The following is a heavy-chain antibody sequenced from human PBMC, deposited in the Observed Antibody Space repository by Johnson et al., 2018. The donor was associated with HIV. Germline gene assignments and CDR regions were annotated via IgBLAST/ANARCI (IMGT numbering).Heavy chain of an antibody. CDR1: GFTFSTYG. CDR3: ARHFRDRPQGAAFDI. CDR2: IYRGGST. Sequence: QVQLVESGGGLVQPGGSLRLSCAASGFTFSTYGMHWVRQAPGKGLEWVSVIYRGGSTYYADSGKGRFTISRDNAKNSLYLQMNSLRAEDTAVYYCARHFRDRPQGAAFDIWGQGTMVTVSS. J-gene: IGHJ3*02. D-gene: IGHD2/OR15-2a*01. V-gene: IGHV3-NL1*01.